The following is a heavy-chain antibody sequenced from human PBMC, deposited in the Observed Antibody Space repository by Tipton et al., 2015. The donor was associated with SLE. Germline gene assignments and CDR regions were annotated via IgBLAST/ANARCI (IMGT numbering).Heavy chain of an antibody. CDR2: IYHSGST. CDR1: GYSINRGYS. J-gene: IGHJ3*02. V-gene: IGHV4-38-2*02. Sequence: TLSLTCNVSGYSINRGYSWGWIRQPPGKGLEWIGRIYHSGSTYYSPSLKNRVTISIDRSKNQFSLNLSSVTAADTAVYYCARTLDALDIWGQGTMVTVSS. CDR3: ARTLDALDI.